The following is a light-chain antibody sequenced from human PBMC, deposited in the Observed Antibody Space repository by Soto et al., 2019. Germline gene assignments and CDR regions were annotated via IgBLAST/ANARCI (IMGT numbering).Light chain of an antibody. Sequence: DIQMTQSPATLSGSVGYRFTITCRASQTISSWLAWYQQKPGKAPKLLIYKASTLTSGVPSRFRGSGSGTEFTLTISSLQPDDFATYYCQHYNSYSEAFGQGTKVDIK. CDR3: QHYNSYSEA. V-gene: IGKV1-5*03. CDR1: QTISSW. CDR2: KAS. J-gene: IGKJ1*01.